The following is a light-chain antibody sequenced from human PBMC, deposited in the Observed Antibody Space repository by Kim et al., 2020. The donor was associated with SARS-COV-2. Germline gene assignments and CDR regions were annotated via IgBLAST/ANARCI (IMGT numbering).Light chain of an antibody. CDR3: QQYNDWPPLT. J-gene: IGKJ4*01. CDR1: QSVSSN. CDR2: GAS. Sequence: EIVMTQSPATLSVSPGERATLSCRASQSVSSNLAWYQQKPGQAPRLLIYGASTRATGFPARFSGSGSGTEFTLTISSLQSEDFALYYCQQYNDWPPLTSGGGTKVDIK. V-gene: IGKV3-15*01.